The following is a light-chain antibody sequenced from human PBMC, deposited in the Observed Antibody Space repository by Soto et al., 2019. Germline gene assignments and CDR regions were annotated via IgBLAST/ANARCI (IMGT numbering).Light chain of an antibody. J-gene: IGLJ3*02. CDR3: QSYDSSLSGWV. V-gene: IGLV1-40*01. CDR2: GNN. CDR1: SSNIGAGYG. Sequence: QSVLTRPPSVSGAPGQRVTISCTGSSSNIGAGYGVHWYQQLPGTAPKLLIYGNNNRPSGVPDRFSGSKSGTSASLAITGLQAEDEADYYCQSYDSSLSGWVFGGGTKLTVL.